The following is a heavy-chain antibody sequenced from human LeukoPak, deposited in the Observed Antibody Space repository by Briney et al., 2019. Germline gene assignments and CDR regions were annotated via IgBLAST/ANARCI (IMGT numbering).Heavy chain of an antibody. D-gene: IGHD2-15*01. CDR3: AKPPMLICSGYTCCFDY. J-gene: IGHJ4*02. Sequence: GGSLRLSCAASGFTFSTFAMSWVRQAPGKGLEWVSAISGSGGRTYYADSVKGRFTISRDNSKNTLYLQMNSLRADDTAIYYCAKPPMLICSGYTCCFDYWGQGTLVTVSS. V-gene: IGHV3-23*01. CDR2: ISGSGGRT. CDR1: GFTFSTFA.